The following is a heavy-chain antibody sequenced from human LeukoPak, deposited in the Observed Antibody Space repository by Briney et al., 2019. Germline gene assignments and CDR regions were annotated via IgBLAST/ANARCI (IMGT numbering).Heavy chain of an antibody. V-gene: IGHV3-7*03. CDR1: GFDFSGFS. CDR2: MDEYGSDI. CDR3: ARGIVVVAQLGYYYYYMDV. D-gene: IGHD2-15*01. J-gene: IGHJ6*03. Sequence: GGSLRLSCVVSGFDFSGFSMSWVRQAPGKGLEWVAIMDEYGSDIFYVESVKGRFIISRANARNSLYLQMNNLRAEDTAVYYCARGIVVVAQLGYYYYYMDVWGKGTTVTISS.